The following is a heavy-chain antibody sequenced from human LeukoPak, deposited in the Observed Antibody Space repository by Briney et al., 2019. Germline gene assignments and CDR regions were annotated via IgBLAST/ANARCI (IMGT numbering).Heavy chain of an antibody. J-gene: IGHJ4*02. CDR3: AKGSSSWIYFDY. Sequence: TGGSLRLSCAASGFTFSSYAMSWVRQAPGKGLEWVSAISGSGGSTYYADSVKGRFTISRDNSKNTLYLQMNSLRAEDTAVYYCAKGSSSWIYFDYWGQGTLVTVSS. V-gene: IGHV3-23*01. CDR2: ISGSGGST. CDR1: GFTFSSYA. D-gene: IGHD6-13*01.